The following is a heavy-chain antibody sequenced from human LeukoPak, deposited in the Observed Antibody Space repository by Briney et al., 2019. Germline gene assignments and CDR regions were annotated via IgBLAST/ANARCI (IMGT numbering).Heavy chain of an antibody. CDR1: GFTFSSYW. V-gene: IGHV3-33*08. CDR2: IGHDGKYL. Sequence: GGSLRLSCAASGFTFSSYWMSWVRQAPGKGLEWVGVIGHDGKYLKYVDSVRGRLTMSRDNSRNTLDLQMNGLRLEDTALYYCARDFGVGRYFDYCGQGTLVTVSS. J-gene: IGHJ4*02. CDR3: ARDFGVGRYFDY. D-gene: IGHD3-10*01.